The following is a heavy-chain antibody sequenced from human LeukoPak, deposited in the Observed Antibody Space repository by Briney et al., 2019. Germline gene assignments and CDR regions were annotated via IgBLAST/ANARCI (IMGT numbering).Heavy chain of an antibody. CDR2: ISWNSGSI. V-gene: IGHV3-9*01. J-gene: IGHJ3*02. Sequence: GRSLRLSCAASGFTFDDYAMHWVRQAPGKGLEWVSGISWNSGSIGYADSVKGRFTISRDNAKNSRYLQMNSLRAEDTALYYCAKDIRVLLYSGYDLDAFDIWGQGTMVTVSS. CDR3: AKDIRVLLYSGYDLDAFDI. CDR1: GFTFDDYA. D-gene: IGHD5-12*01.